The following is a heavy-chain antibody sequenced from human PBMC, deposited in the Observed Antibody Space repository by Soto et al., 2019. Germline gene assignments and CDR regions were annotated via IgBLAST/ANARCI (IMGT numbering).Heavy chain of an antibody. CDR1: GGSICSYY. Sequence: PSETLSLTCTVSGGSICSYYWSWIRQPAGKGLEWIGRIYTSGSTNYNPSLKSRVTMSVDTSKNQFSLKLSSVTAADTAVYYCARDRVWENTRGYYGSSGPANYYYGMDVWGQGTTVTVSS. CDR2: IYTSGST. CDR3: ARDRVWENTRGYYGSSGPANYYYGMDV. V-gene: IGHV4-4*07. D-gene: IGHD3-22*01. J-gene: IGHJ6*02.